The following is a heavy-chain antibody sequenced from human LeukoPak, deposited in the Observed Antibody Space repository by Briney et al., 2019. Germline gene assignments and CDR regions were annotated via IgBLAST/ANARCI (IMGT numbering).Heavy chain of an antibody. CDR3: ARDNPRSTGYRSRYSFDF. Sequence: SETLSLTCAVYGGSFSVYYWSWIRQPPGKGLEWIGEINHSGSTNYNPSLKRRVTISVDTYKKQFSLKLISVPAADTAVVFCARDNPRSTGYRSRYSFDFWCRGTLVTVSS. CDR1: GGSFSVYY. CDR2: INHSGST. J-gene: IGHJ4*02. V-gene: IGHV4-34*01. D-gene: IGHD5-12*01.